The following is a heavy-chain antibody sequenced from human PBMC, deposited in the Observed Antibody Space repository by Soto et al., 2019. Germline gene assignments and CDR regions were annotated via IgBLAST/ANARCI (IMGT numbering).Heavy chain of an antibody. J-gene: IGHJ4*02. CDR1: GGSISSGGYY. D-gene: IGHD3-3*01. CDR3: ASRFWSGYYRDY. Sequence: QVQLQESGPGLVKPSQTLSLTCTVSGGSISSGGYYWSWIRQHPGKGLEWIGYIYYSGSTYYNSSLKSRVTISVDTSKNQFSLKLSSVTAADTAVYSCASRFWSGYYRDYWGQGTLVTVSS. CDR2: IYYSGST. V-gene: IGHV4-31*03.